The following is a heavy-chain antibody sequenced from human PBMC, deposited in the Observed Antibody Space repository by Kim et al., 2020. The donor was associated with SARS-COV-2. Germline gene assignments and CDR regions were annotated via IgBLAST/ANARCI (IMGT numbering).Heavy chain of an antibody. Sequence: GRFTISRDNSKNTLYLQMSSLRAEDTAVYYCVKDRGFWSGYYNGGYFDYWGQGTLVTVSS. CDR3: VKDRGFWSGYYNGGYFDY. J-gene: IGHJ4*02. V-gene: IGHV3-64D*06. D-gene: IGHD3-3*01.